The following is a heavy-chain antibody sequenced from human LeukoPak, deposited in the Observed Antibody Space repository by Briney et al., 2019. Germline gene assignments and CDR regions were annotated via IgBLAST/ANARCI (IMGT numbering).Heavy chain of an antibody. CDR2: TYYSGST. J-gene: IGHJ4*02. CDR1: GGSISSYY. D-gene: IGHD6-13*01. CDR3: ASGIAAAGSRVFGY. Sequence: SETLSLTCTVSGGSISSYYWSWIRQPPGKGLEWIGYTYYSGSTNYNPSLKSRVTISVDTSKNQFSLKLSSVTAADTAVYYCASGIAAAGSRVFGYWGQGTLVTVSS. V-gene: IGHV4-59*01.